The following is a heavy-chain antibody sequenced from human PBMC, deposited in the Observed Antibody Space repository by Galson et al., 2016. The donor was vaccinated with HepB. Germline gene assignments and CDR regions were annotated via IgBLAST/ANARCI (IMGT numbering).Heavy chain of an antibody. CDR2: INAGGNNR. J-gene: IGHJ4*02. CDR1: GFTFSTYP. V-gene: IGHV3-23*01. Sequence: SLRLSYAASGFTFSTYPMGWVRQAPGKGPEWVSGINAGGNNRYYSDSVKGRFAISRDNSKNKLYLQLDNLRGEDTAVYYCVKYVGLDGFDYWGQGTLVIVS. CDR3: VKYVGLDGFDY. D-gene: IGHD3/OR15-3a*01.